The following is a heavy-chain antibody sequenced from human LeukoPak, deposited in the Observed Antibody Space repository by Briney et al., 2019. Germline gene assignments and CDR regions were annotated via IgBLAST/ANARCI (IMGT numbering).Heavy chain of an antibody. J-gene: IGHJ3*02. Sequence: GGSLRLSXAASGFTVSSNYMSWVCQAPGKGLEWVSVIYNSGNTYYADSVKGRFTISRDNSKNTLYLQMSSLRAEDTAVYYCAREVIYGAFDIWGQGTMVTVSS. CDR2: IYNSGNT. CDR1: GFTVSSNY. CDR3: AREVIYGAFDI. V-gene: IGHV3-53*01. D-gene: IGHD2/OR15-2a*01.